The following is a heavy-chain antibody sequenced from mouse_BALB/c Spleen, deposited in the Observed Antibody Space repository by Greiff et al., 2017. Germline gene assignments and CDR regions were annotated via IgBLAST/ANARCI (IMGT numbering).Heavy chain of an antibody. D-gene: IGHD1-2*01. CDR3: ARDISTAGPLDY. J-gene: IGHJ2*01. CDR2: IRNKANGYTT. V-gene: IGHV7-3*02. CDR1: GFTFTDYY. Sequence: EVKLMESGGGLVQPGGSLRLSCATSGFTFTDYYMSWVRQPPGKALEWLGFIRNKANGYTTEYSASVKGRFTISRDNSQSILYLQMNTLRAEDSATYYCARDISTAGPLDYWGQGTTLTVSS.